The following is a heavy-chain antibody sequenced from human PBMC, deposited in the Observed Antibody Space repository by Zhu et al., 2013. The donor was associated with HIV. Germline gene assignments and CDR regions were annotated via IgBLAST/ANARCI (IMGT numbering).Heavy chain of an antibody. CDR3: ARGESVGLEGY. CDR1: GYTFTGYY. J-gene: IGHJ4*02. D-gene: IGHD1-1*01. CDR2: INPNSGGT. V-gene: IGHV1-2*04. Sequence: QVQLVQSGAEVKKPGASVKVSCTTSGYTFTGYYMHWVRQAPGHGLEWMGWINPNSGGTNYAHKFQGWVTMTTDTSINTAYMELSSLRSDDTAVYYCARGESVGLEGYWGQGTLVTVSS.